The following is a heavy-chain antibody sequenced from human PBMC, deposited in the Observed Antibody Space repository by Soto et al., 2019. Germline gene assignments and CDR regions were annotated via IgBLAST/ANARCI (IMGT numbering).Heavy chain of an antibody. CDR3: ARQGEPYISPRAADSMDG. CDR1: GYTFINYF. D-gene: IGHD3-16*01. V-gene: IGHV1-2*02. CDR2: INPHSGDT. J-gene: IGHJ6*02. Sequence: QVQLLQSGAELKKPGASVKVSCKSSGYTFINYFVHWVRQAPGQGLERMGWINPHSGDTNYAQKSQGTVTMTRDMSISTGLMELSRLTADDTALYFCARQGEPYISPRAADSMDGWGQGTSVTVSS.